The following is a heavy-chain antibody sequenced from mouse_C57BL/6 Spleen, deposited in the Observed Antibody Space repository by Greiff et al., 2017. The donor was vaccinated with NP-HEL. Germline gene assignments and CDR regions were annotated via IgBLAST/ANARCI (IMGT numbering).Heavy chain of an antibody. J-gene: IGHJ4*01. CDR2: IHPNSGST. Sequence: VQLQQPGAELVKPGASVKLSCKASGYTFTSYWMHWVKQRPGQGLEWIGMIHPNSGSTNYNEKFKSKATLTVVKSSSTAYMQLSSLRSEDSAVYYCARDSNYFMDYWGQGTSVTVSS. V-gene: IGHV1-64*01. CDR1: GYTFTSYW. D-gene: IGHD2-5*01. CDR3: ARDSNYFMDY.